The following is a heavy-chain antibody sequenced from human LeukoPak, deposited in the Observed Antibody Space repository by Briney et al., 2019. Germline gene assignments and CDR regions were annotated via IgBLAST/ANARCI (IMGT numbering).Heavy chain of an antibody. D-gene: IGHD6-13*01. Sequence: SVKVSCKASGGTFSSYAISWVRQAPGQGLEWMGGIIPIFGTANYAQKFQGRVTITADKSTSTAYMELSSLRSEDTAVYYCARERVLQQPPYYYYGMDVWGKGTTATVSS. CDR2: IIPIFGTA. V-gene: IGHV1-69*06. CDR3: ARERVLQQPPYYYYGMDV. J-gene: IGHJ6*04. CDR1: GGTFSSYA.